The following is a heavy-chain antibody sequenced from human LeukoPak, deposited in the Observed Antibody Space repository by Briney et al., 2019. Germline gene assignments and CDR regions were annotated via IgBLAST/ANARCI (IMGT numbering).Heavy chain of an antibody. J-gene: IGHJ4*02. D-gene: IGHD5-18*01. V-gene: IGHV3-30*18. Sequence: GGSLRLSCAASGFTFSSYGTNWVRQAPGKGLERVAVISYDGSNKYYADSVKGRFTISRDNSKNTLYLQMNSLRAEDTAVYYCAKEGGDSYGYFDYWGQGTLVTVSS. CDR2: ISYDGSNK. CDR3: AKEGGDSYGYFDY. CDR1: GFTFSSYG.